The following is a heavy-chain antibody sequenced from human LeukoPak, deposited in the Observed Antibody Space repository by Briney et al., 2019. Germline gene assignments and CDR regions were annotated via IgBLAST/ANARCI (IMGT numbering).Heavy chain of an antibody. D-gene: IGHD6-19*01. Sequence: SETLSLTCNVSGDSVSSYYWNWIRQPPGKGLEWIAYIHYSGSTNYNPSLRSRVTISVDTSKNQFSLKLSSMTAADTAVYYCARERGYSSGWYVGDWFDPWGQGTLVTVSS. CDR2: IHYSGST. CDR1: GDSVSSYY. CDR3: ARERGYSSGWYVGDWFDP. J-gene: IGHJ5*02. V-gene: IGHV4-59*02.